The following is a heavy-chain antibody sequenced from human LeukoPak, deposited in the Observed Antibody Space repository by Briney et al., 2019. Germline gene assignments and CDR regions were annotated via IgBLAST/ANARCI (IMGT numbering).Heavy chain of an antibody. CDR1: GFTFSSYT. Sequence: GGSLRLSCAASGFTFSSYTMSWVRQAPGKGLEWVSSISSSSKTIYYADSVKGRFTISRDNAKNSLYLQMNNLRDEDSAVYYCARDQGIFDYWGQGTLVTVSS. CDR3: ARDQGIFDY. CDR2: ISSSSKTI. V-gene: IGHV3-48*02. J-gene: IGHJ4*02.